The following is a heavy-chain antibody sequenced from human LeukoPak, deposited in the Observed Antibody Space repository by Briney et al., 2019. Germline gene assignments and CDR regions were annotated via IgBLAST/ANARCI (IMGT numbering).Heavy chain of an antibody. CDR1: EFSVGSNY. V-gene: IGHV3-66*04. D-gene: IGHD5-12*01. CDR2: IYSGGST. CDR3: ARLSGYGLHYYYYMDV. Sequence: PGGSLRLSCAASEFSVGSNYMTWVRQAPGKGLEWVSLIYSGGSTYYADSVKGRFTISRDNAKNSLYLQMNSLRAEDTAVYYCARLSGYGLHYYYYMDVWGKGTTVTVSS. J-gene: IGHJ6*03.